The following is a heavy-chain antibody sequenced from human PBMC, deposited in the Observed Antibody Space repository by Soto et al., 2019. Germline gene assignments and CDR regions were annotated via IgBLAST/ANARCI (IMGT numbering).Heavy chain of an antibody. CDR3: ARGVTAGVDY. D-gene: IGHD1-26*01. Sequence: QVQLVQSGAEARVPGASVKVSCKASGYSFTGLDINWVRQTTGQGLEWMGWMEPSSGRTGYAQKFQGRVTMTRDTSINTAYVELSSLTSDDTAFYYCARGVTAGVDYWGQGALVTVSS. J-gene: IGHJ4*02. V-gene: IGHV1-8*01. CDR2: MEPSSGRT. CDR1: GYSFTGLD.